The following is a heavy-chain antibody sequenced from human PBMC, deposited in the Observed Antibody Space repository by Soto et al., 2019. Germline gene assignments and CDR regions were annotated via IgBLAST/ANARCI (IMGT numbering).Heavy chain of an antibody. CDR1: GFTFSSYW. Sequence: EVQLVESGGGLVQPGGSLRLSCAASGFTFSSYWMSWVRQAPGKGLEWVANIKQDGSEKYYVDSVKGRFTISRDNAKNTLYLQMNSLRAEDTAVYYCAREPNWNDVWAFDIGGQGTMVTVSS. J-gene: IGHJ3*02. D-gene: IGHD1-1*01. CDR3: AREPNWNDVWAFDI. V-gene: IGHV3-7*01. CDR2: IKQDGSEK.